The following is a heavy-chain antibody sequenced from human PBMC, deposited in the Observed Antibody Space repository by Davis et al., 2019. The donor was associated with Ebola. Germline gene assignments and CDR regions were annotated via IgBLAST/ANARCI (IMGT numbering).Heavy chain of an antibody. V-gene: IGHV3-11*01. Sequence: GGSLRLSCAASGFTFSDYYMSWIRQAPGKGLEWVSYISSSGSTIYYADSVKGRFTISRDNSKNTLYLQMNSLRAEDTAVYYCAKGTVQGSFDYWGQGTLVTVSS. D-gene: IGHD3-10*01. CDR3: AKGTVQGSFDY. CDR2: ISSSGSTI. CDR1: GFTFSDYY. J-gene: IGHJ4*02.